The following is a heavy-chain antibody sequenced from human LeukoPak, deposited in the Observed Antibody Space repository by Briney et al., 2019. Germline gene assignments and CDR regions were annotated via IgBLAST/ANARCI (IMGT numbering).Heavy chain of an antibody. CDR1: GFTFSSYA. CDR3: ARVISSGWGIDY. J-gene: IGHJ4*02. CDR2: ISGSGSTI. V-gene: IGHV3-23*01. Sequence: PGGSLRLSCAASGFTFSSYAMSWVRQAPGKGLEWVSAISGSGSTIYYADSVKGRFTISRDNAKNSLYLQMNSLRAEDTAVYYCARVISSGWGIDYWGQGTLVTVSS. D-gene: IGHD6-19*01.